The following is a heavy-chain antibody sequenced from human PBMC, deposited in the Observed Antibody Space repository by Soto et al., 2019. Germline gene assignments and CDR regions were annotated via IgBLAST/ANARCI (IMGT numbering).Heavy chain of an antibody. CDR3: ARGHFGVTMDV. D-gene: IGHD3-3*01. CDR1: EFTFSSYS. V-gene: IGHV3-23*01. Sequence: DVQLLESGGGLVQPGGSLRLSCAASEFTFSSYSMIWVRQAPGKGLEWVSGVSGGGDITYYAESVKGRFTISRDNSKNTLYLQMNSLRAEDTAVFYCARGHFGVTMDVWGQGTTVTVSS. CDR2: VSGGGDIT. J-gene: IGHJ6*02.